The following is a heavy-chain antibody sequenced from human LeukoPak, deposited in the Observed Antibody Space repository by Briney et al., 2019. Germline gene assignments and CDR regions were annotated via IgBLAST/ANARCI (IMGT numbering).Heavy chain of an antibody. D-gene: IGHD5-18*01. CDR2: IRYDGSNK. J-gene: IGHJ4*02. Sequence: GGSLRLSCAASGFTFSSYGMHWVRQAPGKGLEWVAFIRYDGSNKYYADSVKGRFTISRDNSKNTLYLQMNSLRAEDTAVYYCASRRGYSYGLPLADWGQGTLVTVSS. CDR1: GFTFSSYG. V-gene: IGHV3-30*02. CDR3: ASRRGYSYGLPLAD.